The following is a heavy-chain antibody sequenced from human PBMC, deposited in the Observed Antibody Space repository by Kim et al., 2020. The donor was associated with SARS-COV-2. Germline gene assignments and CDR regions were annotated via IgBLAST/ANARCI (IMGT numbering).Heavy chain of an antibody. CDR1: GFTFGDYA. CDR3: AKDMVYYDSSGYPYYYYGMDV. D-gene: IGHD3-22*01. CDR2: ISWNSGSI. Sequence: GGSLRLSCAASGFTFGDYAMHWVRQAPGKGLEWVSGISWNSGSIGYADSVKGRFTISRDNAKNSLYLQMNSLRAEDTALYYCAKDMVYYDSSGYPYYYYGMDVWGQGTTVTVSS. V-gene: IGHV3-9*01. J-gene: IGHJ6*02.